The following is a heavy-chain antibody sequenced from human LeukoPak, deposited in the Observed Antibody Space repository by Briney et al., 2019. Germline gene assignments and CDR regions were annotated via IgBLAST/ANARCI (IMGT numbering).Heavy chain of an antibody. V-gene: IGHV3-66*01. D-gene: IGHD4-17*01. J-gene: IGHJ4*02. CDR3: ARSFYGAKSPLDY. CDR2: IYSGGST. CDR1: GFTVSSNY. Sequence: PGGSLRLSCAASGFTVSSNYMSWVRQAPGKGLEWVSVIYSGGSTYYADSVKGRFTISRDNSKNTLYLQMNSLRAEDTAVYYCARSFYGAKSPLDYWGQGTLVTVSS.